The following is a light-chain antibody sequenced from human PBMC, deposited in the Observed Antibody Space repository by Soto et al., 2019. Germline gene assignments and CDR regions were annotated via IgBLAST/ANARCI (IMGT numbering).Light chain of an antibody. V-gene: IGLV2-14*01. Sequence: QSALTRPASVSGSPGQSITISCTGTSSDVGGYNYVSWYQQLPGKAPKLMIYEVSNRPSGVSNRFSGSKSGNTASLTISGLQAEDEADYYCSSYTGSSTPYVFGTGTKVTV. CDR3: SSYTGSSTPYV. J-gene: IGLJ1*01. CDR1: SSDVGGYNY. CDR2: EVS.